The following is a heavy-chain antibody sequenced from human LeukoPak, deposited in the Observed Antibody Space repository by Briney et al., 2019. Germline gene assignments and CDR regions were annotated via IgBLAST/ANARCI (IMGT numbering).Heavy chain of an antibody. CDR3: ARVGYYSQDYYYYYMDI. CDR2: INPSGGNT. D-gene: IGHD2/OR15-2a*01. CDR1: GYTFARYY. Sequence: GASVKVSCKASGYTFARYYIHWVRQAPGQGLEWMGIINPSGGNTNYAQKFQGRVTLTRDTSTSTVYMELSGLRSEDTAVYYCARVGYYSQDYYYYYMDIWGKGTTVTVSS. J-gene: IGHJ6*03. V-gene: IGHV1-46*01.